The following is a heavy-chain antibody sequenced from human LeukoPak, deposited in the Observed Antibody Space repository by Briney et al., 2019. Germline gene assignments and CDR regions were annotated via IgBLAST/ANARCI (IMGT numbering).Heavy chain of an antibody. CDR2: IRSSSRTI. CDR3: ARDGSGRVPEMSAPDY. D-gene: IGHD3-10*01. CDR1: GFTFSSYS. Sequence: PGGSLRLSCAASGFTFSSYSMNWVRQAPGKGLEWVSYIRSSSRTIYYADSVKGRFTISRDNAKNSLYLQMNSLGAEDTAVYYCARDGSGRVPEMSAPDYWGQGTLVTVSS. V-gene: IGHV3-48*01. J-gene: IGHJ4*02.